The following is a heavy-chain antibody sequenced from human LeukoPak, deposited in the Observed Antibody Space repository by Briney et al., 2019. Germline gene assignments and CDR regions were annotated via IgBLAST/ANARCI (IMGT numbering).Heavy chain of an antibody. J-gene: IGHJ6*03. CDR1: GYTFTSYG. V-gene: IGHV1-8*03. Sequence: ASVKVSCKASGYTFTSYGISWVRQATGQGLEWMGWMNPNSGNTGFAQKFQGRVTITADESTSTAYMELSSLRSEDTAVYYCAGLTREANMDVWGNGTTVTVSS. D-gene: IGHD1-14*01. CDR3: AGLTREANMDV. CDR2: MNPNSGNT.